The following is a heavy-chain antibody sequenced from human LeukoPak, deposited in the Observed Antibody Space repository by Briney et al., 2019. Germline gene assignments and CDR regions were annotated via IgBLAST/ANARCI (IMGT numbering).Heavy chain of an antibody. D-gene: IGHD5-24*01. Sequence: GESLKISCKGSGYSFSNFWIGWVRQMSGKGLEWMGIIYPEDSDTRVSPSFQGQVTISADKSISTSYIRWSSLQASDTAMYYCARLNKATKAGYNWGFDNWGQGTLVTVSS. CDR2: IYPEDSDT. J-gene: IGHJ4*02. V-gene: IGHV5-51*01. CDR3: ARLNKATKAGYNWGFDN. CDR1: GYSFSNFW.